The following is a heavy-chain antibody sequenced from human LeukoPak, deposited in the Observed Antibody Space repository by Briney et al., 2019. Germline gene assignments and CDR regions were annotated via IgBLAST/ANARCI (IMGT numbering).Heavy chain of an antibody. CDR2: ISGSGGST. Sequence: GGSLRLSCAASGFTFDDYAMSWVRQAPGKGLEWVSAISGSGGSTYYADSVKGRFTISRDNSKNTLYLQMNSLRAEDTAVYYCAKDLGFLEWLFGTSFDYWGQGTLVTVSS. V-gene: IGHV3-23*01. CDR3: AKDLGFLEWLFGTSFDY. D-gene: IGHD3-3*01. J-gene: IGHJ4*02. CDR1: GFTFDDYA.